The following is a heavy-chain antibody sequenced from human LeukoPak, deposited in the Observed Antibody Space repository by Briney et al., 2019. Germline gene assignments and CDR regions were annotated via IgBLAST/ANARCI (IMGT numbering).Heavy chain of an antibody. CDR1: GFTFSSYS. CDR3: AREASKSGWYLRYFDY. D-gene: IGHD6-19*01. V-gene: IGHV3-21*01. CDR2: ISSSSSYI. Sequence: PGGSLRLSCAASGFTFSSYSMNWVRQAPGKGLEWVSSISSSSSYIYYADSVKGRFTISRDNAKNSLYLQVNSLRAEDTAVYYCAREASKSGWYLRYFDYWGQGTLVTVSS. J-gene: IGHJ4*02.